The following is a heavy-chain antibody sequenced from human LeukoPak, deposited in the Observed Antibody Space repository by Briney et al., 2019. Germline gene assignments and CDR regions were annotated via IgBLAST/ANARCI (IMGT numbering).Heavy chain of an antibody. V-gene: IGHV4-30-4*01. CDR2: IYYSGST. J-gene: IGHJ4*02. CDR3: AREGYGGYDQLGRYFDY. D-gene: IGHD5-12*01. Sequence: SETLSLTCTVSGGSISSGDYYWSWIRQPPGKGLEWIGYIYYSGSTYYNPSLKSRVTISVDTSKNQFSLKLRSVTAADTAVYYCAREGYGGYDQLGRYFDYWGQGTLVTVSS. CDR1: GGSISSGDYY.